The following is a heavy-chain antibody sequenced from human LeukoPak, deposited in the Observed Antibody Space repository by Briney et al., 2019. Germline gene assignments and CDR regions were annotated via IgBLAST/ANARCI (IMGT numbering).Heavy chain of an antibody. CDR3: ARDLVAAAGTNYYYYGMDV. J-gene: IGHJ6*02. CDR1: GGSISSYY. Sequence: SETLSLTCTVSGGSISSYYWSWIRQPPGKGLEWIGYIYYSGSTNYNPSPKSRVTISVDTSRNQFSLKLSSVTAADTAVYYCARDLVAAAGTNYYYYGMDVWGQGTTVTVSS. V-gene: IGHV4-59*01. D-gene: IGHD6-13*01. CDR2: IYYSGST.